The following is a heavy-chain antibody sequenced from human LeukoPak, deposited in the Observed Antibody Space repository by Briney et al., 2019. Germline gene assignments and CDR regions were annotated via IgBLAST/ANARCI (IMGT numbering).Heavy chain of an antibody. V-gene: IGHV3-33*01. Sequence: GGSLRLSCAASGFTFSSYGMHWVRQAPGKGLEWVAVIWYDGSNKYYADSVKGRFTISRDNSKNTLYLQMNRLRAEDTAVYYCARDPGPYYYMDVRGKGTTVTVSS. CDR3: ARDPGPYYYMDV. CDR1: GFTFSSYG. CDR2: IWYDGSNK. J-gene: IGHJ6*03.